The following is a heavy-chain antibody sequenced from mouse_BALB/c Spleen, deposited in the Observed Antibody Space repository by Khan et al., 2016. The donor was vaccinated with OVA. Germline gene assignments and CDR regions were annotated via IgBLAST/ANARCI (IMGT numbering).Heavy chain of an antibody. CDR1: GYSFTSCYV. D-gene: IGHD1-1*01. Sequence: VQLQQSGPGLVKPSQSLSLSCTVSGYSFTSCYVCYWIRQFPGNILGWMGYISYNGSTSYNPSLRSRISITRDTSKNQVFLQLNSVTTEDTATDYCARKNYYGYAMDYWGQGTSVTVSS. CDR2: ISYNGST. CDR3: ARKNYYGYAMDY. J-gene: IGHJ4*01. V-gene: IGHV3-2*02.